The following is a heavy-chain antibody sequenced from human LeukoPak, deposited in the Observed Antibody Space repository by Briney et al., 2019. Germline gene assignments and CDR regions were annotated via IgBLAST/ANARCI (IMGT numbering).Heavy chain of an antibody. CDR1: GYTFTSYD. CDR2: MNPNSGNT. D-gene: IGHD2-8*01. Sequence: GASVKVSCKASGYTFTSYDINWVRQATGQGLEWMGWMNPNSGNTGYAQKFQGRVTMNRNTSISTAYMELSSLRSEDTAVYYCARGFPGYCTNGVCYGGDYWGQGTLVTVSS. V-gene: IGHV1-8*01. J-gene: IGHJ4*02. CDR3: ARGFPGYCTNGVCYGGDY.